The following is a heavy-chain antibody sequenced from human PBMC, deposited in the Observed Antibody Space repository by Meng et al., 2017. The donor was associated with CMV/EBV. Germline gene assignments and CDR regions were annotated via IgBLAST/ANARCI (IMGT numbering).Heavy chain of an antibody. V-gene: IGHV3-13*01. CDR1: GFTFSSYD. Sequence: GGSLRLSCAASGFTFSSYDMHWVRQATGKGLEWVSAIGTAGDTYYPGSVKGRFTISRENAKNSLYLQMNSLRAEDTAVYYCARDGSSSSAFGDYYYYGMDVWGQGTTVTVSS. CDR2: IGTAGDT. CDR3: ARDGSSSSAFGDYYYYGMDV. D-gene: IGHD6-6*01. J-gene: IGHJ6*02.